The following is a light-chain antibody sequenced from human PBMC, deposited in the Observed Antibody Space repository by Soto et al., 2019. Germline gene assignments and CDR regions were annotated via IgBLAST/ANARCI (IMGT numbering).Light chain of an antibody. Sequence: EIVMTQSPATLSLSPVETASLSFMASQSAGNFLAWYQQKPGQAPRLLIYYISTRATGIPARFSGSGSGTEFTLTINSLQSEDSAVYYCQQHNQRPITFGQGTRLEIK. J-gene: IGKJ5*01. CDR2: YIS. V-gene: IGKV3D-15*01. CDR1: QSAGNF. CDR3: QQHNQRPIT.